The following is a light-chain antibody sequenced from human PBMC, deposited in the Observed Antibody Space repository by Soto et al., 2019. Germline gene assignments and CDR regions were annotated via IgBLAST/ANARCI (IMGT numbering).Light chain of an antibody. V-gene: IGKV3-15*01. CDR1: QSVSSK. CDR3: QQYNNWPRA. CDR2: GAS. J-gene: IGKJ1*01. Sequence: EIVMTQSPATLSVSPGEGATLSCRASQSVSSKLAWYQQKPGQAPRLLIYGASTRATGIPARFSGSGAGTDFTLTITSLQSEDFGVYYCQQYNNWPRAFGQGTKVDIK.